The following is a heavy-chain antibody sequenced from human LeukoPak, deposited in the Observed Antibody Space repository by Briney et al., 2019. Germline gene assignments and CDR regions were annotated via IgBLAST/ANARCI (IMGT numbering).Heavy chain of an antibody. V-gene: IGHV4-39*07. J-gene: IGHJ4*02. CDR1: GGSISSSSYY. D-gene: IGHD2-21*01. CDR2: IYYSGST. Sequence: KPSETLSLTCTVSGGSISSSSYYWGWIRQPPGKGLEWIGSIYYSGSTYYNPSLKSRVTISVDTSKNQFSLKLSSVTAADTAVYYCARASPPELGGEGDFDCWGQGTLVTVSS. CDR3: ARASPPELGGEGDFDC.